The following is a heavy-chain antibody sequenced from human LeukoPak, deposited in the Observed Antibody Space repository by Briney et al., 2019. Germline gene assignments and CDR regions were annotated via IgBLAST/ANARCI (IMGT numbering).Heavy chain of an antibody. J-gene: IGHJ4*02. CDR1: GYTFTSYG. V-gene: IGHV1-69*04. D-gene: IGHD6-13*01. CDR2: IIPILGIA. CDR3: ASGTSSSWGIDY. Sequence: SVKVSCKASGYTFTSYGISWVRQAPGQGLEWMGRIIPILGIANYAQKFQGRVTITADKSASTAYMELSSLRSEDTAVYYCASGTSSSWGIDYWGQGTLVTVSS.